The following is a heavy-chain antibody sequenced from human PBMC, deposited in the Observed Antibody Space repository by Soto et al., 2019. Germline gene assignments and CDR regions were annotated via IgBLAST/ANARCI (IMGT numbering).Heavy chain of an antibody. CDR2: IIPIFGTA. J-gene: IGHJ5*02. Sequence: QVQLVQSGAEVKKPGSSVKVSCKASGGTFSSYAISWVRQAPGQGLEWMGGIIPIFGTANYAQKFQGRVTITADESTSTAYMELSSLRSEDTAVYYCARAPPPIIVATVSEKDWFDPWGQGTLVTVSS. V-gene: IGHV1-69*12. CDR3: ARAPPPIIVATVSEKDWFDP. D-gene: IGHD5-12*01. CDR1: GGTFSSYA.